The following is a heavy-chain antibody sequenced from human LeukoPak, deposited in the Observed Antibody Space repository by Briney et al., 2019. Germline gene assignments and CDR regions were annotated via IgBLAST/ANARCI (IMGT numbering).Heavy chain of an antibody. CDR3: TRESGAFSPFGF. CDR1: GGSITTTNW. Sequence: PSGTLSLTCAVSGGSITTTNWWSWVRQPPGKRLEGIGKVHLNGATNYNPSLESRFSMSIDKSNNHLSLEVTSVTAADTAMYYCTRESGAFSPFGFWGQGTLVTVSS. D-gene: IGHD1-26*01. J-gene: IGHJ4*02. V-gene: IGHV4-4*02. CDR2: VHLNGAT.